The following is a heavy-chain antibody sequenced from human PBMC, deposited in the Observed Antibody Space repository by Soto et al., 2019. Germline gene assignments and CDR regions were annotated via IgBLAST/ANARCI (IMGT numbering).Heavy chain of an antibody. Sequence: GGSLRLSCAASGFTFSSYGMHWVRQAPGKGLEWVAVISYDGSNKYYVDSVKGRFTISRDNSKNTLYLQMNSLRAEDTAVYYCAKDLSIAAAGWPPRQYYYGMDVWGQGTTVTVSS. CDR2: ISYDGSNK. V-gene: IGHV3-30*18. J-gene: IGHJ6*02. CDR3: AKDLSIAAAGWPPRQYYYGMDV. CDR1: GFTFSSYG. D-gene: IGHD6-13*01.